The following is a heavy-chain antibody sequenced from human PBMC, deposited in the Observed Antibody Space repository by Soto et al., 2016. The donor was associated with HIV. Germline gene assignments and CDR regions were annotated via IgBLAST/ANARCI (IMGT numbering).Heavy chain of an antibody. D-gene: IGHD6-13*01. CDR2: IYSGGST. Sequence: EVQLVETGGGLIQPGGSLRLSCAASGFTISFNYMSWVRQAPGKGLEWVSVIYSGGSTYYADSVKGRFTISRDNSKNTLYLQMNSLRAEDTAVYYCARGPYSSSWYGMDAWGQGTTVTGLL. CDR3: ARGPYSSSWYGMDA. V-gene: IGHV3-53*02. CDR1: GFTISFNY. J-gene: IGHJ6*02.